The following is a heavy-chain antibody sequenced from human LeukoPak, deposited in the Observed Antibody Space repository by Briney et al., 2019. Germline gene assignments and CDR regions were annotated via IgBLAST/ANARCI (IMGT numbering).Heavy chain of an antibody. CDR1: GFTFSSYA. CDR3: AKDQAPTYYHSSGFLN. J-gene: IGHJ4*02. D-gene: IGHD3-22*01. V-gene: IGHV3-23*01. CDR2: ISGSGGST. Sequence: GGSLGLSCAASGFTFSSYAMSWVRQAPGKGLEWVSTISGSGGSTYYADSVKGRFTISRDNSKNTLSLQMNSLRGADTAVYYCAKDQAPTYYHSSGFLNWGQGTLVTVSS.